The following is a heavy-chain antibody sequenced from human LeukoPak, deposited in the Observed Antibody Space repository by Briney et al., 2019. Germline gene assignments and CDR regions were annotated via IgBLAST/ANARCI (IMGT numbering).Heavy chain of an antibody. J-gene: IGHJ4*02. V-gene: IGHV1-18*01. CDR2: ISGHNGNT. CDR1: GYTFTTYG. Sequence: ASVKVACKTSGYTFTTYGLTWVRQAPGQGLEWMGWISGHNGNTNYAQKFQGKVTMTSETSARTGFLEVKSLRSDDTAMYYCALGDILTGYWAEYLEYWGQGTLVTVSS. D-gene: IGHD3-9*01. CDR3: ALGDILTGYWAEYLEY.